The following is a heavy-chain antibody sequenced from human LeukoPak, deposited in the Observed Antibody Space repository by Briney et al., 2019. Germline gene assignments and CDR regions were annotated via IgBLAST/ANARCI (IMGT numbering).Heavy chain of an antibody. Sequence: PSETLSLTCTVSGGSISSYYWSWIRQPPGKGLEWIGYIYYSGSTNYNPSLKSRVTISVDTSKNQFSLKLSSVTAADTAVYYCARASYYYDSSGYRPFDYWGQGTPVTVSS. CDR2: IYYSGST. CDR3: ARASYYYDSSGYRPFDY. J-gene: IGHJ4*02. D-gene: IGHD3-22*01. CDR1: GGSISSYY. V-gene: IGHV4-59*01.